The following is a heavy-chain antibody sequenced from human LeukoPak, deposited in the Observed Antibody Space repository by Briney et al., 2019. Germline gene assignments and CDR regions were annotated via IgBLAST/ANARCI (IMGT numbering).Heavy chain of an antibody. CDR2: IVVGSGNT. V-gene: IGHV1-58*02. CDR1: GFTFTSSA. Sequence: VASVKVSCKASGFTFTSSAMQWVRQARGQRLEWIGWIVVGSGNTNYAQKFQERVTITRDMSTSTAYMELSSLRSEDTAVYYCAATRRDGYNFFDYWGQGTLVTVSS. D-gene: IGHD5-24*01. J-gene: IGHJ4*02. CDR3: AATRRDGYNFFDY.